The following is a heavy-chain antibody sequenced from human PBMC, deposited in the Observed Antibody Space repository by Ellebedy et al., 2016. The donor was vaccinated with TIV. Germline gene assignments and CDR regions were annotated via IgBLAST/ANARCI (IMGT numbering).Heavy chain of an antibody. CDR3: AREEAYCSSTSCYYYYYHMDV. Sequence: GSLRLSXTVSGGSISSYYWSWIRQPPGKGLEWIGYIYYSGSTNYNPSLKSRVTISVDTSKNQFSLKLSSVTAADTAVYYCAREEAYCSSTSCYYYYYHMDVWGKGTTVTVSS. CDR1: GGSISSYY. V-gene: IGHV4-59*12. CDR2: IYYSGST. D-gene: IGHD2-2*01. J-gene: IGHJ6*03.